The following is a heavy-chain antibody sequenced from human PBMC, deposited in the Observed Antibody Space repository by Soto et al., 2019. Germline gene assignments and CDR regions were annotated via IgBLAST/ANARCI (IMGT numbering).Heavy chain of an antibody. CDR2: IWYDGSNK. CDR3: ARPNGVLWFGESYAFDI. J-gene: IGHJ3*02. D-gene: IGHD3-10*01. V-gene: IGHV3-33*01. Sequence: GGSLRLSCAASGFTFSSYGMHWVRQAPGKGLEWVAVIWYDGSNKYYADSVKGRFTISRDNSKNTLYLQMNSLRAEDTAVYYCARPNGVLWFGESYAFDIWGQGTMVTVSS. CDR1: GFTFSSYG.